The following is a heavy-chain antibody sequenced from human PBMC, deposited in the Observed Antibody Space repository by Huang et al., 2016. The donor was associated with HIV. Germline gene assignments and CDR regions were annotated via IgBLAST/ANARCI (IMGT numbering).Heavy chain of an antibody. V-gene: IGHV5-51*01. Sequence: EVQLVQSGAEVRKPGESLKISCKGSGYSFNTYWIGWVSQMPGKGLEWMRIISPGDAATKYSPSFHGQVTIAVDKSTSTDYLEWRSLKASDTAIYYCARGGIAAAANNWFDPWGQGTLVTVSS. D-gene: IGHD6-13*01. CDR1: GYSFNTYW. CDR2: ISPGDAAT. J-gene: IGHJ5*02. CDR3: ARGGIAAAANNWFDP.